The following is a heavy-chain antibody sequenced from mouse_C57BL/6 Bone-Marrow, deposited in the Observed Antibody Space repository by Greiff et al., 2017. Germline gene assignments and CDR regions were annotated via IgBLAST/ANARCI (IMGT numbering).Heavy chain of an antibody. D-gene: IGHD1-1*01. CDR2: IDPETGGT. CDR1: GYTFTDYE. CDR3: TRDYYGSSYPHWYFDV. Sequence: VHLVESGAELVRPGASVTLSCTASGYTFTDYEMHWVKQTPVHGLEWIGAIDPETGGTAYNQKFKGKAILTADKSSSTAYMELRSLTSEDSAVYYGTRDYYGSSYPHWYFDVWGTGTTVTVSS. V-gene: IGHV1-15*01. J-gene: IGHJ1*03.